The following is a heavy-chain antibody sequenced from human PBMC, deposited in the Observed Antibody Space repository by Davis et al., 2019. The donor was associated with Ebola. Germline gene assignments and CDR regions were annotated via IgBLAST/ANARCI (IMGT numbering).Heavy chain of an antibody. Sequence: GGSLRLSCVASGFTFSNYVMSWVRQAPGKGLEWVSSVGGSGDTTYYADSVKGRFTISRDNSKNTLYLQMNSLRAEDTAEYYCAKDRHYYGSGSYLIKGDPFDYWGQGTLVTVSS. CDR2: VGGSGDTT. D-gene: IGHD3-10*01. CDR3: AKDRHYYGSGSYLIKGDPFDY. J-gene: IGHJ4*02. CDR1: GFTFSNYV. V-gene: IGHV3-23*01.